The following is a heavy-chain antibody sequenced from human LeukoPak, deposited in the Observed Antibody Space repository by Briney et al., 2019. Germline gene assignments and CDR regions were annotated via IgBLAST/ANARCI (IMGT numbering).Heavy chain of an antibody. Sequence: GGSLGLSCAGSGFTFSNHSMSWVRQAPGKGLEWLSSISGSGGSAYCADSVKGRFTISRDNSKNTLYLQMNSLRAEDTAVYYCAKGAYVGGSSGYYPIWGQGTMVTVSS. V-gene: IGHV3-23*01. D-gene: IGHD3-22*01. CDR3: AKGAYVGGSSGYYPI. CDR2: ISGSGGSA. CDR1: GFTFSNHS. J-gene: IGHJ3*01.